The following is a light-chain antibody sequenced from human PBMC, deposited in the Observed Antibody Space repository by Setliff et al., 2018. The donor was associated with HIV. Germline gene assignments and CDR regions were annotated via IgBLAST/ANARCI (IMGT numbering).Light chain of an antibody. CDR2: EVS. CDR3: CSYTSSTTLL. J-gene: IGLJ3*02. Sequence: QSALTQPASVSGSPGQSITISCTGTSSDVGGYNFVSWYQQYPGKAPKLLIFEVSNRPSGVSNRFSGSKSGNAASLTISGLQAEDEADYYCCSYTSSTTLLFGGGTKVTVL. CDR1: SSDVGGYNF. V-gene: IGLV2-14*01.